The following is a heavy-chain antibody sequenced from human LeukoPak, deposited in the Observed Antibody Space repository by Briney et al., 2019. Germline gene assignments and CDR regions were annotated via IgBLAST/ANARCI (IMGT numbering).Heavy chain of an antibody. CDR1: GYTFTSYC. CDR3: AKCSETGTTRWFDP. V-gene: IGHV1-46*01. D-gene: IGHD1-7*01. CDR2: INPSGTT. Sequence: ASVKVSCKASGYTFTSYCLHWVRQAPGQGLEWMGLINPSGTTTYAQNFQGRVTMTRDTSASTAYMELSSLRSDDTAVYYCAKCSETGTTRWFDPWGQGTPVTVSS. J-gene: IGHJ5*02.